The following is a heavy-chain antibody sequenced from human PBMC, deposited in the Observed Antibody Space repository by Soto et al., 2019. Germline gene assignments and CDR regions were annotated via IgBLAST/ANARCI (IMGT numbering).Heavy chain of an antibody. Sequence: QVQLVQSGPEVKKYGASVKVSCTASGYTFTSYDINRVRQAPGQGLEWMGWISANNGNTNHAQKFQGTVTMTTDTSTSTAYLELRSLRSDDTAVYYCARTTVTTDYYAMDVWGQGTTVTVSS. CDR1: GYTFTSYD. D-gene: IGHD4-17*01. CDR2: ISANNGNT. CDR3: ARTTVTTDYYAMDV. V-gene: IGHV1-18*01. J-gene: IGHJ6*02.